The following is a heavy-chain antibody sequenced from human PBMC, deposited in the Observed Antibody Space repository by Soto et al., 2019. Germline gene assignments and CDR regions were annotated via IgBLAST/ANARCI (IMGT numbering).Heavy chain of an antibody. Sequence: SETLSLTCAVYGGSSSGYYWSWIRQPPGKGLEWIGEINHSGSTNYNPSLKSRVTISVDTSKNQFSLKLSSVTAADTAVYYCARVSLLWRAFYIWGQAKMVTVS. V-gene: IGHV4-34*01. CDR2: INHSGST. CDR3: ARVSLLWRAFYI. J-gene: IGHJ3*02. D-gene: IGHD2-21*01. CDR1: GGSSSGYY.